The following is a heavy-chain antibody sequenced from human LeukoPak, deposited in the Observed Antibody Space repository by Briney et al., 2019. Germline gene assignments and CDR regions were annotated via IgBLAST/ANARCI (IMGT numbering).Heavy chain of an antibody. CDR1: VFTFSSYE. CDR2: ISSSGGTI. J-gene: IGHJ6*02. V-gene: IGHV3-48*03. Sequence: GGSLRLSCAASVFTFSSYEMNWVRQAPGEGLEWVSYISSSGGTIYYADSVKGRFTISRDNAKNSLFLQMNSLRAEDTAVYYCTKDQGQGRYYYYYGIDVWGQGTTVTVSS. D-gene: IGHD2-15*01. CDR3: TKDQGQGRYYYYYGIDV.